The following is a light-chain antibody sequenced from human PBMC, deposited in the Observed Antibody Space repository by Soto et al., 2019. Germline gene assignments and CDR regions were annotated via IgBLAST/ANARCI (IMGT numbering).Light chain of an antibody. CDR2: GAS. CDR3: QHYDNSPPMYT. Sequence: EIVLTQSPGTLSLSPGERATLSYRASQSISSRNLAWYQQKPGQAPRLLIYGASSRAAGIPDRFSGSGSGTDFTLTISRLEPEDFAVYYCQHYDNSPPMYTFGQGTKLEIK. CDR1: QSISSRN. V-gene: IGKV3-20*01. J-gene: IGKJ2*01.